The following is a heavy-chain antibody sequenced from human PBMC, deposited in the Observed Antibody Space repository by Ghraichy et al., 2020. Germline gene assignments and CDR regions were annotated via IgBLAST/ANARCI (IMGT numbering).Heavy chain of an antibody. J-gene: IGHJ5*02. V-gene: IGHV1-69*13. D-gene: IGHD3-22*01. CDR1: GGTFSSYV. Sequence: SVKVSCKASGGTFSSYVISWVRQAPGQGLEWMGGIIPVFGTANYAQKFQGRVTITADESTTTAYMELSSLRSEDTAMYYCARGGDYYDSSGFKWFDPGAREPWSPSPQ. CDR2: IIPVFGTA. CDR3: ARGGDYYDSSGFKWFDP.